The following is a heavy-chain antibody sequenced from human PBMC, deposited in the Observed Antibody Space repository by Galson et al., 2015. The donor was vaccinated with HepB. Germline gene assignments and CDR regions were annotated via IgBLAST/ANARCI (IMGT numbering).Heavy chain of an antibody. V-gene: IGHV3-21*01. CDR1: GFTFSSYS. CDR3: VKASCSSTSCYSPYYYYGMDV. D-gene: IGHD2-2*01. J-gene: IGHJ6*02. Sequence: SLRLSCAASGFTFSSYSMNWVRQAPGKGLEWVSSISSSSSYIYYADSVKGRFTISRDNAKNSLYLQMNSLRAEDTAVYYCVKASCSSTSCYSPYYYYGMDVWGQGTTVTVSS. CDR2: ISSSSSYI.